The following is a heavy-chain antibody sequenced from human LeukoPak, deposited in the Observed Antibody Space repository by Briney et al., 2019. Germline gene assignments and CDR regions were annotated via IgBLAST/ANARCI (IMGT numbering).Heavy chain of an antibody. Sequence: PGGSLRLSCVASGFTFSSYWMTWVRQAPGKGLEWVANIKTDGSQIYYVDSVKGRFTISRDNAKNSLYLQMNSLRAEDTAVYYCARAMSIAARLQTIFDYWGQGTLVTVSS. V-gene: IGHV3-7*03. J-gene: IGHJ4*02. CDR2: IKTDGSQI. D-gene: IGHD6-6*01. CDR1: GFTFSSYW. CDR3: ARAMSIAARLQTIFDY.